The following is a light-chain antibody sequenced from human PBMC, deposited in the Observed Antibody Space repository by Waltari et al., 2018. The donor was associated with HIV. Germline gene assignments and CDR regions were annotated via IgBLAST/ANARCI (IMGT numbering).Light chain of an antibody. J-gene: IGLJ2*01. Sequence: QSVLTQPPSVSGAPGQRVTISCTGSSSNIGANYDVHWYQQFPGTAPKLLLSVNNDRPSGVPDRFSGSRSGTSASLAITGLQADDEADYYCQSYDSSLSGSVVFGGGTKLTVL. CDR1: SSNIGANYD. V-gene: IGLV1-40*01. CDR2: VNN. CDR3: QSYDSSLSGSVV.